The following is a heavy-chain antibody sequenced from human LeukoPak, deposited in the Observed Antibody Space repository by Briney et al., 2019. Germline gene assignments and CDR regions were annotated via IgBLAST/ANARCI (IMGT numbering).Heavy chain of an antibody. CDR2: IYYSGST. D-gene: IGHD3-3*01. J-gene: IGHJ6*03. Sequence: PSETLSLTCTVSGGSISSSSYYWGWIRQPPGKGLEWIGSIYYSGSTYYHPSLKSLFTISVDTSKNPFSLKLSSVTAADRAVYYCARDSSRFGDGPGYYYYMDVWGKGTTVTVSS. V-gene: IGHV4-39*07. CDR3: ARDSSRFGDGPGYYYYMDV. CDR1: GGSISSSSYY.